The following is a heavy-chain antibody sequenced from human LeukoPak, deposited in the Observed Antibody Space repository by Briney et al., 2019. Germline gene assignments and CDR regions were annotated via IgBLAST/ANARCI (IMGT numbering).Heavy chain of an antibody. CDR3: ARGGGYFDWLLVGPHAFDT. D-gene: IGHD3-9*01. V-gene: IGHV3-7*01. Sequence: PGGSLRLSCAASRFTFSNYWMSWVRQAPGKGLEWVANIKQDGSEGYYVDSVKGRFTISRDNAKNSLYLQMNSLRVEDTAVYYCARGGGYFDWLLVGPHAFDTWGQGTMVTVSS. CDR2: IKQDGSEG. CDR1: RFTFSNYW. J-gene: IGHJ3*02.